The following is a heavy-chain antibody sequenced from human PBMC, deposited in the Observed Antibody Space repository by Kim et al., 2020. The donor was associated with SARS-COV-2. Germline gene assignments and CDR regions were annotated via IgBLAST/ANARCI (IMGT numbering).Heavy chain of an antibody. J-gene: IGHJ4*02. D-gene: IGHD2-15*01. Sequence: NYNPSLKGRVTISVDTSKNRFSLKLSSVTAADTAVYYCARERPSTPGFDYWGQGTLVTVSS. V-gene: IGHV4-59*01. CDR3: ARERPSTPGFDY.